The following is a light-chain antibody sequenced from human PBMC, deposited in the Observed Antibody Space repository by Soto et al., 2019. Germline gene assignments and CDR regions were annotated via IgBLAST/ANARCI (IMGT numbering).Light chain of an antibody. V-gene: IGLV2-14*01. CDR1: SSDVGGYNY. Sequence: QPASVSGSPGQSIAISCTGTSSDVGGYNYVSWHQQHPGKAPKVLISVVSNRPSGVSNRFSGSKSGNTASLTISGLQAEDEADYYCSSFRSGGTFVFGSGTKVTVL. CDR2: VVS. CDR3: SSFRSGGTFV. J-gene: IGLJ1*01.